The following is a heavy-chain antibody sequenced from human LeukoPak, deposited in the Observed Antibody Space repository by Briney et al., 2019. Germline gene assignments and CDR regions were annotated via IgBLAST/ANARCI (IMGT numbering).Heavy chain of an antibody. CDR1: GYTFTIYV. CDR3: ARSDYYMDV. Sequence: PGASVKVSCKASGYTFTIYVISWVRQAPGQGLEWMGWIRAYNGNTNYAQKLQGRVTMTTDTSTSTAYTELRSLRSDDTAVYYCARSDYYMDVWGKGTTVTVSS. J-gene: IGHJ6*03. CDR2: IRAYNGNT. V-gene: IGHV1-18*01.